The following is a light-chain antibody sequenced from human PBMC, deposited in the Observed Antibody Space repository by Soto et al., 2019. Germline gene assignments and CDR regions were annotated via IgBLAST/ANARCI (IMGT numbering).Light chain of an antibody. CDR1: QSVSNNY. J-gene: IGKJ1*01. CDR3: QQSYSTLWT. CDR2: GAS. Sequence: EIVLTQSPGTLSLSPGERATLSCRASQSVSNNYLAWYQQKPGQAPRLLIYGASTRATGIPARFSGSGSGTEFTLTISSLQPEDFATYYCQQSYSTLWTFGQGTKVDIK. V-gene: IGKV3-20*01.